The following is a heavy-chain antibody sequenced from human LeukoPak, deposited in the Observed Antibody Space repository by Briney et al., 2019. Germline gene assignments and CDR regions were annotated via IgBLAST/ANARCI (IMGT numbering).Heavy chain of an antibody. CDR1: GYTFTSYG. CDR3: ARDWARAKTPPVISYYYGSGSYSYNWFDP. J-gene: IGHJ5*02. D-gene: IGHD3-10*01. CDR2: ISAYNGNT. V-gene: IGHV1-18*01. Sequence: PMASVKVSCKASGYTFTSYGISWVRQAPGQGLEWMGWISAYNGNTNYAQKLQGRVTMTTDTSTSTAYMELRSLRSDDTAVYYCARDWARAKTPPVISYYYGSGSYSYNWFDPWGQGTLVTVSS.